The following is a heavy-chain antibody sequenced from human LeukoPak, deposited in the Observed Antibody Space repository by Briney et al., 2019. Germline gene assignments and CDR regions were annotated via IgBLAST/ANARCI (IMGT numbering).Heavy chain of an antibody. CDR3: ASGTYYYGSGSFF. Sequence: SVKVSCKASGGTFSSYAISWVRQAPGQGLEWMGRIIPIFGTANYAQKFQGRVTITTDESTSTAYLELSSLRSEDTAVYYCASGTYYYGSGSFFWGQGTRVTVSS. CDR2: IIPIFGTA. CDR1: GGTFSSYA. V-gene: IGHV1-69*05. D-gene: IGHD3-10*01. J-gene: IGHJ4*02.